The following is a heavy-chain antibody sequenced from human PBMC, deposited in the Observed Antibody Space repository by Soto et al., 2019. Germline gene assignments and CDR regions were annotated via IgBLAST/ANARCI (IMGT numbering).Heavy chain of an antibody. CDR3: ARDRPYYYDSSGALDY. Sequence: VQLVESGGGVVQPGRSLRLSCAASGFTFSSYSMNWVRQAPGKGLEWVSYISSSSSTIYYADSVKGRFTISRDNAKNSLYLQMNSLRDEDTAVYYCARDRPYYYDSSGALDYWGQGTLVTVSS. J-gene: IGHJ4*02. D-gene: IGHD3-22*01. CDR2: ISSSSSTI. V-gene: IGHV3-48*02. CDR1: GFTFSSYS.